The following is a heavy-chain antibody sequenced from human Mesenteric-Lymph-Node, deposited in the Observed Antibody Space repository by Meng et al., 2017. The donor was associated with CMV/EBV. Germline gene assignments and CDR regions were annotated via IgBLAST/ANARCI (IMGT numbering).Heavy chain of an antibody. CDR2: IYYSGRT. CDR3: ARGGQILRFLEADKHYGIDV. CDR1: AGSINSYDYY. J-gene: IGHJ6*02. Sequence: SETLSLTCSVTAGSINSYDYYWTWIRQPPGKGLEWIGNIYYSGRTYYNPSLKNRLAMSLDTSKKQFSLQLTSVTASDTADYYCARGGQILRFLEADKHYGIDVWGQGTTVTVSS. V-gene: IGHV4-30-4*08. D-gene: IGHD3-3*01.